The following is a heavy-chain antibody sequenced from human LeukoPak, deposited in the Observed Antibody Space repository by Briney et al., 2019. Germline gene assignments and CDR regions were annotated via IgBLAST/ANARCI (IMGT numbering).Heavy chain of an antibody. D-gene: IGHD2-15*01. J-gene: IGHJ4*02. Sequence: ASVKVSCKASGYTFTSYAMHWVRQAPGQRLEWMGWINAGNGNTKYSQKFQGRVTITRDTSASTAYMELSSLRSEDTAVYYCASSRLGYCSGGSCRPFDYWGQGTLDTVSS. CDR3: ASSRLGYCSGGSCRPFDY. V-gene: IGHV1-3*01. CDR2: INAGNGNT. CDR1: GYTFTSYA.